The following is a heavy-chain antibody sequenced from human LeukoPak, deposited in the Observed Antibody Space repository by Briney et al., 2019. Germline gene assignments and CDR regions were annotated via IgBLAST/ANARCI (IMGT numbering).Heavy chain of an antibody. Sequence: ASVKVSCKASGYTFTSYDINWVRQAPGQGLEWMGGIIPIFGTANYAQKFQGRVTISADESTSTAYMELSSLRSEDTAVYYCARADTADEAFDIWGQGTMVTVSS. D-gene: IGHD5-18*01. V-gene: IGHV1-69*13. CDR1: GYTFTSYD. CDR2: IIPIFGTA. J-gene: IGHJ3*02. CDR3: ARADTADEAFDI.